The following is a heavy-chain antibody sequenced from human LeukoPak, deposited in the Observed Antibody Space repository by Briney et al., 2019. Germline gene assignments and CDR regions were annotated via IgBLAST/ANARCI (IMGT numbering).Heavy chain of an antibody. CDR2: IYSGGST. Sequence: PGGSLRLSCAASGFTVSSNYMSWVRQAPGKGLEWVSVIYSGGSTYYADSAKGRFTISRDNSKNTLYLQMNSLRAEDTAVYYCARGQPQYYFDYWGQGTLVTVSS. J-gene: IGHJ4*02. V-gene: IGHV3-53*01. CDR1: GFTVSSNY. CDR3: ARGQPQYYFDY.